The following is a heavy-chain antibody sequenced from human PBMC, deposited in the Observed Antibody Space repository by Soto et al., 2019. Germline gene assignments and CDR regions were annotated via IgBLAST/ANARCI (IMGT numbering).Heavy chain of an antibody. D-gene: IGHD3-3*01. J-gene: IGHJ4*03. CDR2: IDPSDSYT. CDR1: GYSFTSYW. V-gene: IGHV5-10-1*04. CDR3: ARLPGSLTNPRAPFDC. Sequence: PGESLKISCKGSGYSFTSYWISWVRQMPGKGLEWLGRIDPSDSYTNYSPSFQGQVTISVDKSLSTAHLQWSSLKASDTAMYYCARLPGSLTNPRAPFDCWGQGTLVTVAS.